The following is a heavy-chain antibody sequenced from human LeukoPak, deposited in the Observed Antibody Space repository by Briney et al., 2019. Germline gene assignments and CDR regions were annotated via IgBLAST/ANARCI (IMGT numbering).Heavy chain of an antibody. CDR2: ISGSGGNT. CDR3: AKGSLGSWYFFDY. Sequence: GGSLRLSCAASGFTFSSYAMSWVRLAPGKGPEWVSTISGSGGNTYYADSVKGRSTISRDNSKNTLFLQMSSLRAEDTAVYYCAKGSLGSWYFFDYWGQGTLVTVSS. CDR1: GFTFSSYA. D-gene: IGHD6-13*01. J-gene: IGHJ4*02. V-gene: IGHV3-23*01.